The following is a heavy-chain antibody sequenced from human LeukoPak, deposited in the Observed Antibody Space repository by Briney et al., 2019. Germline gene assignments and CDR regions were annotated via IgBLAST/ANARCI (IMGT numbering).Heavy chain of an antibody. Sequence: GGSLRLSCAASGFMFSNYAISWVRQAPGKGLGWVSTINGAGSSTYYADSVKGRFSVSRENSKKTLYLEMNTLRADDTAVYYCAKSLYSGSYLYSMDVWGKGTTVTVSS. J-gene: IGHJ6*03. CDR2: INGAGSST. V-gene: IGHV3-23*01. CDR1: GFMFSNYA. D-gene: IGHD1-26*01. CDR3: AKSLYSGSYLYSMDV.